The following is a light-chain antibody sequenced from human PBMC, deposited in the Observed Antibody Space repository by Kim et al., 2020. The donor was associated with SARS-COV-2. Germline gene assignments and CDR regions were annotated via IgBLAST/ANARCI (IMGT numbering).Light chain of an antibody. V-gene: IGKV3-20*01. J-gene: IGKJ3*01. CDR2: GAS. Sequence: SPGERATPSCRASQSVSSDHLAWYQQRPGQAPRLLVYGASIRATGIPDRFSGSGSGTDFTLTITRLEPEDFAVFYCQHYGSSIFTFGPGTKVDIK. CDR3: QHYGSSIFT. CDR1: QSVSSDH.